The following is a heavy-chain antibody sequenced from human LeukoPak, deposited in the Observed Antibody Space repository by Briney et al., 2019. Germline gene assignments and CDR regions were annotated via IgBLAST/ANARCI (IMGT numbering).Heavy chain of an antibody. V-gene: IGHV3-48*03. CDR1: GFTFSSFQ. CDR2: IGGGDSQI. D-gene: IGHD4-11*01. Sequence: PGGSLRLSCAASGFTFSSFQMTWVRQPPGKGLGWVSYIGGGDSQIFYADSVKGRFTISRDNAKNSLYLQMSSLRAEDTAIYYCARWGHSDYSSFPTKFDYWGQGTLVSVSS. CDR3: ARWGHSDYSSFPTKFDY. J-gene: IGHJ4*02.